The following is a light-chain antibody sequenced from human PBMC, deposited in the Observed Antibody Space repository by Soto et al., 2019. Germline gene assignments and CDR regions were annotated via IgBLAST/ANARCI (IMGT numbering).Light chain of an antibody. CDR2: DAS. J-gene: IGKJ1*01. CDR1: QSIGRY. CDR3: QQSYSVKT. Sequence: DIQMTQSPSSLSASVGDRVTITCRASQSIGRYLNWYQQKSGKAPKLLIYDASTLQSGVPSRFSGSGSGTDFTLTISSLQHEDFATYYCQQSYSVKTFGQGTKVEIK. V-gene: IGKV1-39*01.